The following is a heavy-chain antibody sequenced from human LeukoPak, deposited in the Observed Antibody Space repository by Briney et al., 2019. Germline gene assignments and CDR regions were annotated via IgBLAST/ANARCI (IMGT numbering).Heavy chain of an antibody. CDR2: IYYSGST. V-gene: IGHV4-59*08. J-gene: IGHJ6*02. CDR1: GDSISSYY. CDR3: ARHDSSSWTHYYYYGMDV. Sequence: SETLSLTCTVSGDSISSYYWSWIRQPPGKGLEGIGYIYYSGSTNYNPSLKSRVTISVDTSKNQFSLKLSSVTAADTAVYYCARHDSSSWTHYYYYGMDVWGQGTTVTVSS. D-gene: IGHD6-13*01.